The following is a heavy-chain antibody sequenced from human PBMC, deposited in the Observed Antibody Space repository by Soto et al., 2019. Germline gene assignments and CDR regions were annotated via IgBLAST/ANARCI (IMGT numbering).Heavy chain of an antibody. J-gene: IGHJ6*02. Sequence: ASEKVSCKASGSKLTTYAKHLVRQAPGQRFAWMGSINTGNGNTKYLQKFQGTVTITMDTSATSASTVYMEVSSLRSEDTAIFYCASDSSGGAIFRTPYYYGMDDWGPGTTVTVS. V-gene: IGHV1-3*04. D-gene: IGHD3-3*01. CDR3: ASDSSGGAIFRTPYYYGMDD. CDR1: GSKLTTYA. CDR2: INTGNGNT.